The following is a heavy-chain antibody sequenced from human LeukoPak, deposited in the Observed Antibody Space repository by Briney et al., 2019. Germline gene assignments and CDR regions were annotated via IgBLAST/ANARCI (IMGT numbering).Heavy chain of an antibody. Sequence: ASVKVSCKASGGTFSSYAISWVRQAPGQGLEWMGWISAYNGNTNYAQKLQGRVTMTTDTSTSTAYMELRSLRSDDTAVYYCARGGYDILTGYLYYFDYWGQGTLVTVSS. CDR2: ISAYNGNT. V-gene: IGHV1-18*01. CDR1: GGTFSSYA. J-gene: IGHJ4*02. D-gene: IGHD3-9*01. CDR3: ARGGYDILTGYLYYFDY.